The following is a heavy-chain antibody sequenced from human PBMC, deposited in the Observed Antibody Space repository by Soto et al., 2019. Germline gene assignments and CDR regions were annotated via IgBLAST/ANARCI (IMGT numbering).Heavy chain of an antibody. CDR3: TRLAHRTLIAPADF. CDR1: GYTFTNFG. J-gene: IGHJ4*02. Sequence: ASVKVSCKASGYTFTNFGISWVRQAPGQGLEWMGWISAYNGNTNYAQNFQGRVTMTTDTSINTAYLQWSSLKASDTAVYYCTRLAHRTLIAPADFWGQGTLVTVSS. CDR2: ISAYNGNT. V-gene: IGHV1-18*01. D-gene: IGHD6-13*01.